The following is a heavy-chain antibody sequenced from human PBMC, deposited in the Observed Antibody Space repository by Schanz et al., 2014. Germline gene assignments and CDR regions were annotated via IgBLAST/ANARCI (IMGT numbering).Heavy chain of an antibody. CDR2: MNPDSGNT. CDR3: AREVGLYDSGWFDP. Sequence: QVQLVQSGAEVKKPGSSVKVSCKASGGTFSSYTISWVRQAPGQGLEWMGWMNPDSGNTGYAQKFQGRVTMTRNTSISTAYMELSSLRSEDTAVYSCAREVGLYDSGWFDPWGKGTPVTVSS. J-gene: IGHJ5*02. CDR1: GGTFSSYT. V-gene: IGHV1-8*02. D-gene: IGHD3-22*01.